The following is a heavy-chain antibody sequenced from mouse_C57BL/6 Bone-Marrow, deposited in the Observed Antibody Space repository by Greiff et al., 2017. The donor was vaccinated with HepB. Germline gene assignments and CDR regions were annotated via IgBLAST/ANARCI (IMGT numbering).Heavy chain of an antibody. CDR1: GYTFTDYY. CDR3: ARLTGTRDY. V-gene: IGHV1-19*01. D-gene: IGHD4-1*01. J-gene: IGHJ2*01. Sequence: EVQLQQSGPVLVKPGASVKMSCKASGYTFTDYYMNWVKQSHGKSLEWIGVINPYNGGTSYNQKFKGKATLTVDKSSSTAYMELNSLTSEDSAVYYCARLTGTRDYWGQGTTLTVSS. CDR2: INPYNGGT.